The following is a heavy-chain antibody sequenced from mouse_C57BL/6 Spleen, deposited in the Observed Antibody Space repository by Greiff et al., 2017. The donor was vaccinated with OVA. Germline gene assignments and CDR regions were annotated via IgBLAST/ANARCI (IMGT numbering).Heavy chain of an antibody. D-gene: IGHD1-1*01. Sequence: QVHVKQSGAELVRPGASVKLSCKASGYTFTDYYINWVKQRPGQGLEWIARIYPGSGNTYYNEKFKGKATLTAEKSSSTAYMQLSSLTSEDSAVYFCARYHYYGSSGFAYWGQGTLVTVSA. CDR3: ARYHYYGSSGFAY. J-gene: IGHJ3*01. CDR1: GYTFTDYY. CDR2: IYPGSGNT. V-gene: IGHV1-76*01.